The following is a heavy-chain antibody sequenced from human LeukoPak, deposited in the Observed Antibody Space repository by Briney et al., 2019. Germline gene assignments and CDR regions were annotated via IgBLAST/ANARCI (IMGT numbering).Heavy chain of an antibody. D-gene: IGHD3-10*01. CDR3: APPKYYGYSFDY. V-gene: IGHV3-23*01. CDR1: GFTFRSHA. CDR2: IYENGGTT. Sequence: GGSLRLSCVGSGFTFRSHAMSWVRQAPEKGLEFVSGIYENGGTTYHADSVKGRFTISRDNSKNTLYLQMNSLRAEDTAVYYCAPPKYYGYSFDYWGQGTLVTVSS. J-gene: IGHJ4*02.